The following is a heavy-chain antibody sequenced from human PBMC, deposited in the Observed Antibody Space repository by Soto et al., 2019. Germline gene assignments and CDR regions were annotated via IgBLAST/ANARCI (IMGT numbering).Heavy chain of an antibody. V-gene: IGHV4-34*04. CDR3: ATHGWYYFDY. Sequence: SETLSLTSTVYSASFSGYYSAWISQTPGNGLEWIEQIYQGLGIVHNPSLESRATISGDSSKNQFTLEQTSVMAVDTGVYSCATHGWYYFDYWGHGALVTVSS. J-gene: IGHJ4*01. CDR2: IYQGLGI. CDR1: SASFSGYY. D-gene: IGHD2-15*01.